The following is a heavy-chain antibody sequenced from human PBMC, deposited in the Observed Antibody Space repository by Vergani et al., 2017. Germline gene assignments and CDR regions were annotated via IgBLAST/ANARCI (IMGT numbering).Heavy chain of an antibody. Sequence: QVQLVQSGAEVKKPGASVTVSCKASGYTFTSYGISWVRQAPGQGLEWMGWINTNTGNPTYAQGFTGRFVFSLDTSVSTAYLQICSLKAEDTAVYYCARCSLYSSGWYTQLFFDYWGQGTLVTVSS. CDR3: ARCSLYSSGWYTQLFFDY. CDR1: GYTFTSYG. V-gene: IGHV7-4-1*01. D-gene: IGHD6-19*01. CDR2: INTNTGNP. J-gene: IGHJ4*02.